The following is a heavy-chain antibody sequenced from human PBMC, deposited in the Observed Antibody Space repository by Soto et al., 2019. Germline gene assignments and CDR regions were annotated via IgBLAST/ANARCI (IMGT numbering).Heavy chain of an antibody. CDR3: ARLSIHSSGWYLFDY. J-gene: IGHJ4*02. CDR1: GYSFTSYW. D-gene: IGHD6-19*01. Sequence: LKISCKGSGYSFTSYWISWVRQMPGKGLEWMGRIDPSDSYTNYSPSFQGHVTISADKSISTAYLQWSSLKASDTAMYYCARLSIHSSGWYLFDYCGQGTLVTVSS. CDR2: IDPSDSYT. V-gene: IGHV5-10-1*01.